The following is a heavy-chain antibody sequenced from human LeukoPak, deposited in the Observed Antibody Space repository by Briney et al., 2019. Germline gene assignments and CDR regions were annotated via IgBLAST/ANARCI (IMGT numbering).Heavy chain of an antibody. J-gene: IGHJ6*02. D-gene: IGHD3-10*01. CDR2: IYYSGST. CDR3: AGFGENGMDV. CDR1: GGFISSYY. Sequence: PSETLSLTCTVSGGFISSYYWSWIRQPPGKGLEWIGYIYYSGSTNYNPSLKSRVTISVDTSKNQFSLKLSSVTAADTAVYYCAGFGENGMDVWGQGTTVTVSS. V-gene: IGHV4-59*01.